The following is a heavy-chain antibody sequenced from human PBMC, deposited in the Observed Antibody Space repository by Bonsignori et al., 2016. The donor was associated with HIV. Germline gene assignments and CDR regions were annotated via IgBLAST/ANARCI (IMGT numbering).Heavy chain of an antibody. CDR3: ARPARRYYYENTPYVS. V-gene: IGHV1-2*02. J-gene: IGHJ5*02. Sequence: WVRQAPGQGLEWMGWINANNGGTNYAQKFQGRVTLTMDTSIDTAYMDLSRLRYDDTAIYYCARPARRYYYENTPYVSWGQGTLVTVSS. CDR2: INANNGGT. D-gene: IGHD3-22*01.